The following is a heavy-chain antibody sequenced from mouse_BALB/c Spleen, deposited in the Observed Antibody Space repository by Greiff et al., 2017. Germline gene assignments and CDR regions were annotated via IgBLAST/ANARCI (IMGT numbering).Heavy chain of an antibody. J-gene: IGHJ4*01. V-gene: IGHV14-3*02. Sequence: VQLQQSGAELVKPGASVKLSCTASGFNIKDTYMHWVKQRPEQGLEWIGRIDPANGNTKYDPKFQGKATITADTSSNTAYLQLSSLTSEDTAVYYCARKELRFYAMDYWGQGTSVTVSS. CDR1: GFNIKDTY. CDR3: ARKELRFYAMDY. CDR2: IDPANGNT. D-gene: IGHD1-1*01.